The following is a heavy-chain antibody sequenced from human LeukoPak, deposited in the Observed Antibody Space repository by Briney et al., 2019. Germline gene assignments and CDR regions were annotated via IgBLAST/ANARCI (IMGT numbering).Heavy chain of an antibody. CDR1: GFTFGSYA. CDR3: ARGYSSSWYGEYFDY. Sequence: PGGSLRLSCAASGFTFGSYAMHWVRQAPGKGLEWVAVISYDGSNKYYADSVKGRFTISRDNSKNTLYLQMNSLRAEDTAVYYCARGYSSSWYGEYFDYWGQGTLVTVSS. J-gene: IGHJ4*02. V-gene: IGHV3-30-3*01. D-gene: IGHD6-13*01. CDR2: ISYDGSNK.